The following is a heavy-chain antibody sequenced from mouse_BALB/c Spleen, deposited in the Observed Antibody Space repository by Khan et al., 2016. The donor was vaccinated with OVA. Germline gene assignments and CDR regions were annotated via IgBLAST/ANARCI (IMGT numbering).Heavy chain of an antibody. Sequence: EVELVESGGGLVKPGGSLKLSCAASGFAFSSYSMSWVRQTPEKRLEWVATITSGGSYTYYPDSVKGRFTISRDNDKNTMYLKMSSLKSEDTAMYSWTRDRNYYGSSFYFDYWGQGTTLTVSS. V-gene: IGHV5-6-4*01. J-gene: IGHJ2*01. CDR1: GFAFSSYS. CDR2: ITSGGSYT. CDR3: TRDRNYYGSSFYFDY. D-gene: IGHD1-1*01.